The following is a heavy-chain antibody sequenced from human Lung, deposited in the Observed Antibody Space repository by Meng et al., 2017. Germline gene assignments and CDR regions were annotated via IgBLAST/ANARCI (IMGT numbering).Heavy chain of an antibody. CDR2: INHSGST. Sequence: QVQLQRWGEGLLKPSETLPLTCVVSGGSFSDYYWSWIRQPPGKGLEWIGEINHSGSTNYNPSLESRATISVDTSQNNLSLKLSSVTAADSAVYYCARGPTTMAHDFDYWGQGTLVTVSS. D-gene: IGHD4-11*01. CDR1: GGSFSDYY. CDR3: ARGPTTMAHDFDY. J-gene: IGHJ4*02. V-gene: IGHV4-34*01.